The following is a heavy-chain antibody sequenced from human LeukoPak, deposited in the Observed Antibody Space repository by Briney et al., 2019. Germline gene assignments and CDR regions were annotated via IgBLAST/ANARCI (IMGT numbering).Heavy chain of an antibody. CDR2: IYTSGST. D-gene: IGHD6-13*01. CDR3: ARGRGSSWYYFDY. Sequence: SETLFLTCTVSGGSISSYYWSWIRQPAGKGLEWIGCIYTSGSTNYNPSLKGRVTMSVDTSKNQFSLQLSSVTAADTAVYYCARGRGSSWYYFDYWGQGTLVTVSS. J-gene: IGHJ4*02. V-gene: IGHV4-4*07. CDR1: GGSISSYY.